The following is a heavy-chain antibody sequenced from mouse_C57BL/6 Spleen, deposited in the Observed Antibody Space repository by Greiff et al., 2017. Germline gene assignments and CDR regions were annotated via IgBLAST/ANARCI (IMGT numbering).Heavy chain of an antibody. CDR3: ARKDYGSVFDY. CDR1: GFTFSDYG. Sequence: EVKLQESGGGLVKPGGSLKLSCAASGFTFSDYGMHWVRQAPEKGLEWVAYISSGSSTIYYADTVKGRFTISRDNAKNTLFLQMTSLRSEDTAMYYCARKDYGSVFDYWGQGTTLTVSS. CDR2: ISSGSSTI. V-gene: IGHV5-17*01. J-gene: IGHJ2*01. D-gene: IGHD1-1*01.